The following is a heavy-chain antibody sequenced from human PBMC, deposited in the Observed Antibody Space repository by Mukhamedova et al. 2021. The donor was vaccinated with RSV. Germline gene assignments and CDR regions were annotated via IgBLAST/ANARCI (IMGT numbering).Heavy chain of an antibody. J-gene: IGHJ4*02. V-gene: IGHV3-30*04. CDR1: TFSSYA. Sequence: TFSSYAMHWVRQAPGKGLEWVAVISYDGSNKYYADSVKGRFTISRDNSKNTLYLQMNSLRAEDTAVYYCARKARIAAAGFDYWGQ. CDR3: ARKARIAAAGFDY. CDR2: ISYDGSNK. D-gene: IGHD6-13*01.